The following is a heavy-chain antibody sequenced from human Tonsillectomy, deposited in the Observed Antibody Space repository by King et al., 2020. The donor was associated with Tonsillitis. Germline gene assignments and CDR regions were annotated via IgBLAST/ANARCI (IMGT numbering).Heavy chain of an antibody. Sequence: VQLVESGGGLVKPGESLRLSCAASGFTFSDYYMNWIRQAPGKGLEWVSYISNSGSYTNYADSVKGRFTISRDNAKNSLYLQMNSLRVEDTAVYYCARDDEGSLGSSVRAEGMDVWGQGTTVTVSS. D-gene: IGHD6-19*01. CDR2: ISNSGSYT. J-gene: IGHJ6*02. CDR1: GFTFSDYY. CDR3: ARDDEGSLGSSVRAEGMDV. V-gene: IGHV3-11*06.